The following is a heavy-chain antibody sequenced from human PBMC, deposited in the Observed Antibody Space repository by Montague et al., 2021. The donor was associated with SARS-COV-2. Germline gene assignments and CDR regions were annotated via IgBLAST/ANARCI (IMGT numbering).Heavy chain of an antibody. CDR2: IYWDDDK. CDR1: GFSLSTSGVG. CDR3: AHRPSIAAAGTFRFDP. Sequence: PALVKPTQTLTLTCTFSGFSLSTSGVGVGWIRQPPGKALEWLALIYWDDDKRYSPSLKSRLTITKDTSKNQVVLTMTNMDPVDTATYYCAHRPSIAAAGTFRFDPWDQGTLVTVSS. V-gene: IGHV2-5*02. J-gene: IGHJ5*02. D-gene: IGHD6-13*01.